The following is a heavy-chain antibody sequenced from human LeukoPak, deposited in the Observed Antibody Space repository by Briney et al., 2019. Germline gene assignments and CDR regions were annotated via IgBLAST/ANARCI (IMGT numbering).Heavy chain of an antibody. Sequence: GASLKISFKGSGYRFSSYWIGWVRQMPGKGLEWMGIIYPGDSETSYSPSFQGQVTISADKSISTAYLQWSSLKAWDTAMYYCVRALGYCSSGSCYYYDYWGQGTLVTVSS. V-gene: IGHV5-51*01. CDR1: GYRFSSYW. CDR3: VRALGYCSSGSCYYYDY. J-gene: IGHJ4*02. D-gene: IGHD2-15*01. CDR2: IYPGDSET.